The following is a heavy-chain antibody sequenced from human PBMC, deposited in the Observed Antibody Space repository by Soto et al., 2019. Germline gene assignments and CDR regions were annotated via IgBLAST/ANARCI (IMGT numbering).Heavy chain of an antibody. J-gene: IGHJ5*02. CDR3: ALSSGYYFNWFDP. CDR1: GGSISSGGYY. Sequence: SETLSLTCTVSGGSISSGGYYWSWIRQHPGKGREWIGYIYYSGSTYYNPSLKSRVTISGDRSKNQFSLKLSSVTAADTAVYYCALSSGYYFNWFDPWGQGTLVTSPQ. V-gene: IGHV4-31*03. CDR2: IYYSGST. D-gene: IGHD3-22*01.